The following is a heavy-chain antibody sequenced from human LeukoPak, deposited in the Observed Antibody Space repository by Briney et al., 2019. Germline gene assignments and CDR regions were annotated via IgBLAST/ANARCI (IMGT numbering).Heavy chain of an antibody. CDR3: ERGASVADGSDDAFDI. J-gene: IGHJ3*02. CDR1: GFTFSRNS. D-gene: IGHD3-22*01. Sequence: GGSLRLSCAASGFTFSRNSMNWVRQAPGKGLEWVSSISTSSSYIYYADSVKGRFTISRDNAKNSLYLQMNSLRVDDTAVYYCERGASVADGSDDAFDIWGQGTMVTVSS. V-gene: IGHV3-21*01. CDR2: ISTSSSYI.